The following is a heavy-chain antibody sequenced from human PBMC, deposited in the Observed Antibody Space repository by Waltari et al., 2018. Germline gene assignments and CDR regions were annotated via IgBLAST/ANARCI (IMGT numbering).Heavy chain of an antibody. V-gene: IGHV4-34*02. Sequence: QVQLQQWGAGQLQPSETLSLTCAVYGGSFSGYYWGWIRQPPGKGMEWIGEINQNGNSNYNPSLRSRVTMLIDTSSSQFSLKVNSVTAADTAVYYCVRLEDCSGPGGNCYSGDSFALDVWGQGTTVTVSS. CDR2: INQNGNS. CDR1: GGSFSGYY. J-gene: IGHJ6*02. CDR3: VRLEDCSGPGGNCYSGDSFALDV. D-gene: IGHD2-8*02.